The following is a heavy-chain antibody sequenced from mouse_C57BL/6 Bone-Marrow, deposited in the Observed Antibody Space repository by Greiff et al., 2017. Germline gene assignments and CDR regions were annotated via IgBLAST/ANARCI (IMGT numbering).Heavy chain of an antibody. CDR2: IDPENGDT. Sequence: EVQLQQSGAELVRPGASVKLSCTASGFNINDDYMHWVKQRPEQGLEWIGWIDPENGDTEYASKFQGKATITADTSSNTAYLQLSSLTSEDSAVYYCTFTTVVAPFAFWGQGTLVTVSA. D-gene: IGHD1-1*01. J-gene: IGHJ3*01. V-gene: IGHV14-4*01. CDR3: TFTTVVAPFAF. CDR1: GFNINDDY.